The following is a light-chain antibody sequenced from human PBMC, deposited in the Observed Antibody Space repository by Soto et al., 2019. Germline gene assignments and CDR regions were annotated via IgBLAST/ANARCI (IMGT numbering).Light chain of an antibody. J-gene: IGLJ1*01. CDR1: SSDVGGYNY. Sequence: QSALTQPASVSGSPGQSITISCTGTSSDVGGYNYVSWYQQHPGKAPKLMIYEVSNRPSGVSNRFSGSKSGNTASLTISGLQAEDEADYYCCTSYEGGGKYVFGTGTKVTVL. CDR3: TSYEGGGKYV. CDR2: EVS. V-gene: IGLV2-14*01.